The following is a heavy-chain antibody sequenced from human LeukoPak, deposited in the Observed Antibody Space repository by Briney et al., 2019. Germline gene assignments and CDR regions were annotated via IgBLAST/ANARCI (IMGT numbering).Heavy chain of an antibody. D-gene: IGHD3-22*01. V-gene: IGHV4-34*01. CDR3: ARGSTYYESSGQVPFDY. J-gene: IGHJ4*02. CDR2: INHSGST. Sequence: PSETLSLTCAVYGGSFSGYYWSWIRQPPGKGLEWIGEINHSGSTNYNPSLKSRVTISVDTSKNQFSLKLSSVTAADTAVYYCARGSTYYESSGQVPFDYWGQGTLVTVSS. CDR1: GGSFSGYY.